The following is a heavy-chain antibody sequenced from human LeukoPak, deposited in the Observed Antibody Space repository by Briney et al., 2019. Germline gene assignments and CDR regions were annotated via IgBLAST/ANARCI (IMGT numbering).Heavy chain of an antibody. D-gene: IGHD5-18*01. J-gene: IGHJ4*02. CDR1: GFTFSSYA. CDR2: ISGSGGRT. V-gene: IGHV3-23*01. Sequence: GGSLRLSCAASGFTFSSYAMNWVRQAPGKGLGWASTISGSGGRTNYADSVRGGFPISRDNSKNTLCLQIKSLIAEDTAVYYCAKRCDGYFYYFDYWGQGTLVTVST. CDR3: AKRCDGYFYYFDY.